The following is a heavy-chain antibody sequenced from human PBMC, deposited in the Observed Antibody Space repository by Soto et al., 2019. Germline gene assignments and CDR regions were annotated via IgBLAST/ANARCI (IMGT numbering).Heavy chain of an antibody. CDR1: GGSISSYY. CDR2: IYYSGST. Sequence: QVQLQESGPGLVKPSETLSLTCTVSGGSISSYYWSWIRQPPGKGLEWIGYIYYSGSTNYNPSLKGRVTISVDTSKNQSPLMLSSVTAAETAVYYCARLDPGQQLSKGEYYGMDVWGQGTTVTVSS. V-gene: IGHV4-59*01. CDR3: ARLDPGQQLSKGEYYGMDV. D-gene: IGHD6-13*01. J-gene: IGHJ6*02.